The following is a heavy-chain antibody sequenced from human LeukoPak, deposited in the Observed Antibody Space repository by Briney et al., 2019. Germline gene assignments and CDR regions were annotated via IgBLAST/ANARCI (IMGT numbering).Heavy chain of an antibody. CDR1: GDSISRYY. CDR2: VHYSGTI. J-gene: IGHJ5*02. Sequence: SETLSLTCTVSGDSISRYYWSWVRQSPGKGLEWIGYVHYSGTISYNPSLQSRITMSVDTSKNQYSLRLSSVTAADTAVYYCARRPSGANWFDPWGQGTLVTVSS. D-gene: IGHD4-17*01. CDR3: ARRPSGANWFDP. V-gene: IGHV4-59*01.